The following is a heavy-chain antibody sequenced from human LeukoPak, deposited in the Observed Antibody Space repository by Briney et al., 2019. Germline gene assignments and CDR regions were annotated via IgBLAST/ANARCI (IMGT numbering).Heavy chain of an antibody. CDR3: ARDSVPYCGGDCYSDY. CDR2: IWDDGSNE. V-gene: IGHV3-33*01. D-gene: IGHD2-21*02. Sequence: GGSLRLSCAASGVTFSGYGMHGVRQAPGKGLGRGSVIWDDGSNEYYADSVKGRFTISRDNSKNTLYLQMNSLRAEDTAVYYCARDSVPYCGGDCYSDYWGQGTLVTVSS. J-gene: IGHJ4*02. CDR1: GVTFSGYG.